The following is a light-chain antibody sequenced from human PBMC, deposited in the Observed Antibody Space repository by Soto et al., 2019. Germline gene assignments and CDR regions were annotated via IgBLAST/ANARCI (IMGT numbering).Light chain of an antibody. J-gene: IGLJ1*01. V-gene: IGLV2-14*01. CDR2: EVS. CDR3: SSYTTSSTLDV. Sequence: QSALTQPASVSASPGQSITIYCTGTSSDVGGYNYVSWYQQHPGKAPQLMIYEVSNRPSGVSNRFSGSKSGNTASLTISGLQAEDEAEYYCSSYTTSSTLDVFGTGTKLTVL. CDR1: SSDVGGYNY.